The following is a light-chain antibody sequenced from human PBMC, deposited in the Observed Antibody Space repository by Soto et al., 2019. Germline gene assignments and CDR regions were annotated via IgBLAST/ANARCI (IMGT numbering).Light chain of an antibody. CDR3: QQYNDYSTWT. J-gene: IGKJ1*01. V-gene: IGKV1-5*01. Sequence: DIQITQSPSTLSASVGDRVTITCRASQSISRWLAWYQQKPGKAPKVLIWDASSLQRGVPSRFSGSGSGTEFTLTISSLQPDDFATYYCQQYNDYSTWTFGQGTKVDIK. CDR1: QSISRW. CDR2: DAS.